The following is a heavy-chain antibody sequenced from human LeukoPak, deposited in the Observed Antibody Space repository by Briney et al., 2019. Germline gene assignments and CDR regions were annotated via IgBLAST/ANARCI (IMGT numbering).Heavy chain of an antibody. V-gene: IGHV3-30*18. CDR2: ISYDGSNK. J-gene: IGHJ4*02. Sequence: GRSLRLSCAASGFTFSSYGMHWVRQAPGKGLEWVAVISYDGSNKYYADSVKGRFAISRDNSKNTLYLQMNSLRAEDTAVYYCAKIAAAGTDYWGQGTLVTVSS. CDR3: AKIAAAGTDY. CDR1: GFTFSSYG. D-gene: IGHD6-13*01.